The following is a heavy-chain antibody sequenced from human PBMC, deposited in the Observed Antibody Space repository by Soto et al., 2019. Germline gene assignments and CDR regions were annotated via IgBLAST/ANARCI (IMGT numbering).Heavy chain of an antibody. CDR3: ARDPWAADY. D-gene: IGHD3-16*01. J-gene: IGHJ4*02. CDR1: GFTFSSYA. V-gene: IGHV3-23*01. Sequence: GGSLRLSCAASGFTFSSYAMSWVRQAPGKGLEWVSAISGSGGSTYYADSVKGRFTISRDNSKNAVNLQMNSLRAEDTAVYYCARDPWAADYWGQGTLVTVSS. CDR2: ISGSGGST.